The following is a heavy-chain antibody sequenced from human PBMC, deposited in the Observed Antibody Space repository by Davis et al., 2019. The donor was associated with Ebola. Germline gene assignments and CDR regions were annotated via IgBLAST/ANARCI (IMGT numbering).Heavy chain of an antibody. CDR1: GFTFSSYA. Sequence: GGSLRLSCAASGFTFSSYAMHWVRQAPGKGLEWVAVISYDGSNKYYADSVKGRFTISRDNSKNTLYLQMNSLRAGDTAVYYCARGPTAAADSYYYGMDVWGQGTTVTVSS. CDR3: ARGPTAAADSYYYGMDV. CDR2: ISYDGSNK. D-gene: IGHD6-13*01. V-gene: IGHV3-30*14. J-gene: IGHJ6*02.